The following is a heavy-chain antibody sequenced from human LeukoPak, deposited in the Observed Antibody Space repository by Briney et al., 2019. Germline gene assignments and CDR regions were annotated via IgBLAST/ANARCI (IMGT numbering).Heavy chain of an antibody. V-gene: IGHV4-34*01. CDR2: INHSGST. CDR3: ARDPALLVPAASYYYYYGMDV. D-gene: IGHD2-2*01. J-gene: IGHJ6*04. Sequence: SETLSLTCAVYGGSFSGYYWSWIRQPPGKGLEWIGEINHSGSTNYNPSLKSRVTISVDTSKNQFSLKLSSVTAADTAVYYCARDPALLVPAASYYYYYGMDVWGKGTTVTASS. CDR1: GGSFSGYY.